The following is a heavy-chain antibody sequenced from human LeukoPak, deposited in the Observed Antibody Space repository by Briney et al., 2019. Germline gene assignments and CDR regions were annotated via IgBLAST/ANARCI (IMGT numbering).Heavy chain of an antibody. CDR1: GHSLTNYW. CDR3: ARLAAAGTSYYYYAMDV. J-gene: IGHJ6*02. CDR2: TFPGDSDT. V-gene: IGHV5-51*01. D-gene: IGHD6-13*01. Sequence: GESLKISCKGSGHSLTNYWIGWVRQMPGKGLEWMGITFPGDSDTRYSPSFQGQVTISADKSISTAYLQWSSLKASDTAMYFCARLAAAGTSYYYYAMDVWGQGTTVTVSS.